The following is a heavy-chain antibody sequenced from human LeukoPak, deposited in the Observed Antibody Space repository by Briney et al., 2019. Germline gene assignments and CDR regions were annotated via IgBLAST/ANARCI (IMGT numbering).Heavy chain of an antibody. CDR3: AKGSFGMDV. CDR2: ISGSGGST. J-gene: IGHJ6*02. V-gene: IGHV3-23*01. Sequence: GGSLRLSCAASGFTFSSYWMSWVRQVPGKGLEWASAISGSGGSTFYADSVKGRFTISRDNSKNTLYLQMNSLRAEDTAVYYCAKGSFGMDVWGQGTTVTVSS. CDR1: GFTFSSYW.